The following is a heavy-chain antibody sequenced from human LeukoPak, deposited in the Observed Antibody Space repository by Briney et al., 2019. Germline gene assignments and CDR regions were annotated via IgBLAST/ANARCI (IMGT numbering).Heavy chain of an antibody. J-gene: IGHJ4*02. CDR2: IYHSGNP. CDR1: GYSISSGYY. D-gene: IGHD3-3*01. CDR3: ARPYDPSW. Sequence: SETLSLTCAVSGYSISSGYYWGWIRQPPGKGLEWIGGIYHSGNPYYNPSLKSRVTISVDTSKNQFSLRLSSVTAADTAVYYCARPYDPSWWGQGTLVTVSS. V-gene: IGHV4-38-2*01.